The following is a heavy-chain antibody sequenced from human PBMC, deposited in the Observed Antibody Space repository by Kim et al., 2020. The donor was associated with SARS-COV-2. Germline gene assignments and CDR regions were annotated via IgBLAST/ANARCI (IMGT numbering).Heavy chain of an antibody. D-gene: IGHD5-12*01. V-gene: IGHV4-34*01. Sequence: SETLSLTCAVYGGSFSGYYWSWIRQPPGKGLEWIGEINHSGSTNYNPSLKSRVTISVDTSKNQFSLKLSSVTAADTAVYYCARGIRWLHLGGGWFDPWGQGTLVTVSS. J-gene: IGHJ5*02. CDR2: INHSGST. CDR3: ARGIRWLHLGGGWFDP. CDR1: GGSFSGYY.